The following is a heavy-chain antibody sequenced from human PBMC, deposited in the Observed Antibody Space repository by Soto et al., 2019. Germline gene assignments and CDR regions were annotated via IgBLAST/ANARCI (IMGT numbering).Heavy chain of an antibody. CDR2: IYYSGST. CDR1: GGSISSGGYY. Sequence: QVQLQESGPGLVKPSQTLSLTCTVSGGSISSGGYYWSWIRQHPGKGLEWIGYIYYSGSTYYNPYLMSRVTISVETSKNQFSLKLCSVTAADTAVYYCARESTFVYYDSSGYEDYDAFDIWGQGTMVTVSS. J-gene: IGHJ3*02. D-gene: IGHD3-22*01. CDR3: ARESTFVYYDSSGYEDYDAFDI. V-gene: IGHV4-31*03.